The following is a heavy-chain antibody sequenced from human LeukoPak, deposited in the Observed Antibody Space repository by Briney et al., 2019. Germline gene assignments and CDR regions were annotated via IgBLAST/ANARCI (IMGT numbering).Heavy chain of an antibody. Sequence: SETLSLTCTVSGGSVSSGYYYGSWIRQPPGKGLEWIGYIYYTGNTKYNPSLKSRVTISIDKSKNQFSLKLTSVTAADTAVYFCARDPKTWDAFDIWGQGTLVTVSS. V-gene: IGHV4-61*01. CDR2: IYYTGNT. CDR3: ARDPKTWDAFDI. J-gene: IGHJ3*02. CDR1: GGSVSSGYYY.